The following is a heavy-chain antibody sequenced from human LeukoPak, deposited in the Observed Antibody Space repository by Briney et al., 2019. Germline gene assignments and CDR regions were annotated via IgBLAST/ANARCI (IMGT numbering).Heavy chain of an antibody. Sequence: GGSLRLSCAASGFTFDDYTMHWVRQAPGRGLEWVSLTSWDGGSTYYADSVNGPFTISRDHSKNSLYLQMNSLRTGDTALYYCVTGMARIKEGFDYWGQASLVGDCS. CDR1: GFTFDDYT. V-gene: IGHV3-43*01. D-gene: IGHD5-24*01. CDR3: VTGMARIKEGFDY. J-gene: IGHJ4*02. CDR2: TSWDGGST.